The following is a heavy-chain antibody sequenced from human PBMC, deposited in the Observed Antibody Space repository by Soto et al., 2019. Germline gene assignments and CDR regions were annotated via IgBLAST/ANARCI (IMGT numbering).Heavy chain of an antibody. V-gene: IGHV5-51*03. CDR1: GYSFTKYW. Sequence: EVQLVQSGAEVKEPGESLKISCKGSGYSFTKYWIGWVRQMPGKGLEWMAIIYPDESDTRYSPSFQGQVTISADKSISTAYLQWSSLKASDTAMYYCVRMGFSGGGYLSYYYYGMDIWGQGTTVTASS. CDR2: IYPDESDT. CDR3: VRMGFSGGGYLSYYYYGMDI. J-gene: IGHJ6*02. D-gene: IGHD5-12*01.